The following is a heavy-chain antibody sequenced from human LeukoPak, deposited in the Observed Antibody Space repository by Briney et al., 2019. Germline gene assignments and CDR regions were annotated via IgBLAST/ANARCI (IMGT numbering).Heavy chain of an antibody. D-gene: IGHD5/OR15-5a*01. CDR1: GFTFSSYS. J-gene: IGHJ3*02. V-gene: IGHV3-48*01. CDR3: ARDESTEGLPQNAFDI. CDR2: ISSSSSTI. Sequence: GGSLRLSCAASGFTFSSYSMNWVRQAPGKGLEWVSYISSSSSTIYYADSVKGRFTISRDNAKNSLYLQMNSLRAEDTAVYYCARDESTEGLPQNAFDIWGQGTMVTVSS.